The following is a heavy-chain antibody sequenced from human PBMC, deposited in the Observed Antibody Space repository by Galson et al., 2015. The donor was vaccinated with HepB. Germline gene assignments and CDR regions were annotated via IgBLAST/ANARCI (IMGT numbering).Heavy chain of an antibody. V-gene: IGHV3-23*01. Sequence: SLRLSCAASGFTFSSYAMSWVRQAPGKGLEWVSAISGSGGSTYYADSVKGRFTISRDNSKNTLYLQMNSLRAEDTAVYYCARCSGGSCYMDYWGQGTLVTVSS. CDR3: ARCSGGSCYMDY. J-gene: IGHJ4*02. CDR2: ISGSGGST. CDR1: GFTFSSYA. D-gene: IGHD2-15*01.